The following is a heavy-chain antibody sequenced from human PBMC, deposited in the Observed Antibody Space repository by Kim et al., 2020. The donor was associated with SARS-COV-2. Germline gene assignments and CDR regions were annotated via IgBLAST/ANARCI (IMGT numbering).Heavy chain of an antibody. Sequence: ASVKGRFTISQENAKNTLFLQMNSMRAEDTAVYYCAKLRTAAPPYYFDYWGQGTLVTVSS. D-gene: IGHD2-15*01. V-gene: IGHV3-23*01. J-gene: IGHJ4*02. CDR3: AKLRTAAPPYYFDY.